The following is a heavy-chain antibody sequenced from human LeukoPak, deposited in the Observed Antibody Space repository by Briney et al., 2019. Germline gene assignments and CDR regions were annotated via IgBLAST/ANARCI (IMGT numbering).Heavy chain of an antibody. V-gene: IGHV3-21*01. J-gene: IGHJ4*02. CDR3: ARDPVATITPFDY. Sequence: GGSLRLSCAASGFTFSSYSMNGVRQAPGKGPEWVSSISSSSSYIYYADSVKGRFTISRDNAKNSLYLQMNSLRAEDTAVYYCARDPVATITPFDYWGQGTLVTVSS. D-gene: IGHD5-12*01. CDR1: GFTFSSYS. CDR2: ISSSSSYI.